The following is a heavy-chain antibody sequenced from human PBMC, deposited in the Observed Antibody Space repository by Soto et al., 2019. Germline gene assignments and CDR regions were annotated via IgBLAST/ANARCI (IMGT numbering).Heavy chain of an antibody. V-gene: IGHV4-4*07. D-gene: IGHD4-17*01. CDR1: GGSMSKFY. CDR2: VYATGTS. CDR3: VRDGSKTLRDCFDP. Sequence: QVQVQESGPGLVKPSETLSLTCSVSGGSMSKFYWSWIRKTAGKGLKWMGRVYATGTSDYNPSLRSRIAMSVDISKKTFSLRLRSVTAADTGVYYCVRDGSKTLRDCFDPWGQGILVTVSS. J-gene: IGHJ5*02.